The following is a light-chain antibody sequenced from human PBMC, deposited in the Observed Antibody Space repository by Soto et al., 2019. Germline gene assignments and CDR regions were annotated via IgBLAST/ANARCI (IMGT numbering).Light chain of an antibody. Sequence: DIQLTQSPSSLSASVGDRVTITCQASQDISNHLNWYQQKPGKAPKLLIYDASDLAIGVPSLFSGGRSATFFSLSITSLQPEYIARYYCQKQYGLQIFGTGTKVDIK. CDR2: DAS. CDR3: QKQYGLQI. V-gene: IGKV1-33*01. CDR1: QDISNH. J-gene: IGKJ3*01.